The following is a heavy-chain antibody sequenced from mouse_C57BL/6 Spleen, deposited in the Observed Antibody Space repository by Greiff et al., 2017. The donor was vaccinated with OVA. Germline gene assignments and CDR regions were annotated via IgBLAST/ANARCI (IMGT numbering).Heavy chain of an antibody. CDR3: ARGDCPFAY. CDR1: GYSFTDYN. CDR2: INPNYGTT. J-gene: IGHJ3*01. V-gene: IGHV1-39*01. Sequence: EVQVVESGPELVKPGASVKISCKASGYSFTDYNMNWVKQRNGKSLEWIGVINPNYGTTTYSQKFKGKATLTVDQSSSTAYMQLNSLTSDDSAGYYCARGDCPFAYWGQGTLVTVSA.